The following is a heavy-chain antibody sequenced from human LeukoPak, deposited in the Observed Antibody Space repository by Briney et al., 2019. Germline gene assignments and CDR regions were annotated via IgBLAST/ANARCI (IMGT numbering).Heavy chain of an antibody. CDR2: IIPIFGIA. J-gene: IGHJ4*02. D-gene: IGHD6-13*01. CDR1: GGTFSSYA. CDR3: ARDVGSSWYN. V-gene: IGHV1-69*04. Sequence: SVKVSCKASGGTFSSYAISWVRQAPGQGLEWMGRIIPIFGIANYAQKSQGRVTITADKSTSTAYMELSSLRSEDTAVYYCARDVGSSWYNWGQGTLVTVSS.